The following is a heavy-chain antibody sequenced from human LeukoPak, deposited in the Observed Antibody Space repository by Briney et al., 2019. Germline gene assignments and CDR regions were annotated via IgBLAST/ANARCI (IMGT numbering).Heavy chain of an antibody. D-gene: IGHD6-19*01. J-gene: IGHJ4*02. Sequence: SETLSHTCTVSGASISAYYWSWFRQPPGKGLEWVGWVYYSGSTNYHPSLRGRVSISVDRSKNQLSLKLMSVTAADTAVYYCARDERSSAWEFDHWGQGTLVTVSS. CDR2: VYYSGST. V-gene: IGHV4-59*01. CDR1: GASISAYY. CDR3: ARDERSSAWEFDH.